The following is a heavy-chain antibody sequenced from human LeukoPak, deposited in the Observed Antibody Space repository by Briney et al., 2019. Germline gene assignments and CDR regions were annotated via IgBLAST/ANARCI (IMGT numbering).Heavy chain of an antibody. D-gene: IGHD3-10*01. Sequence: GGSLRLSCAASGFTLSTYDMHWVRQVTGEAQEWVSMIYEAGNTYYTGSVKGRFTISRENAKNSLYLQMHGLTAGDTAVYYCAREMSGSNDAFDIWGPGTMVTVSS. J-gene: IGHJ3*02. CDR3: AREMSGSNDAFDI. CDR2: IYEAGNT. CDR1: GFTLSTYD. V-gene: IGHV3-13*01.